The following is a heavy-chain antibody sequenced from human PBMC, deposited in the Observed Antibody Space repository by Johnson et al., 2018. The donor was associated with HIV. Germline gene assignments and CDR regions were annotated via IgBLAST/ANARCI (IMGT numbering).Heavy chain of an antibody. V-gene: IGHV3-30-3*01. CDR3: TIWRWGWAGQEALDI. CDR1: GFTFSSYA. CDR2: ISYDGSNK. J-gene: IGHJ3*02. D-gene: IGHD5-24*01. Sequence: QMLLVESGGGVVQPGRSLRLSCAASGFTFSSYAMHWVRQAPGKGLEWVAVISYDGSNKYYADSVKGRFTISRDNSKNTLYLQMNSLRDEDTSVYYCTIWRWGWAGQEALDIWGQGTMVTVSS.